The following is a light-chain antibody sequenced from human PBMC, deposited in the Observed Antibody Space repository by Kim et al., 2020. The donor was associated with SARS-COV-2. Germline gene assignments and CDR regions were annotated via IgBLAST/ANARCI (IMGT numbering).Light chain of an antibody. CDR3: QVWDSSSDHPV. V-gene: IGLV3-21*04. CDR2: YDS. CDR1: NIGIKS. J-gene: IGLJ3*02. Sequence: APGNAASITCGGNNIGIKSVLCYQQKPGQAPVLVIYYDSDRPSGIPERFSGSNSGNTATLTISRVEAGDEADYYCQVWDSSSDHPVFGGGTKLTVL.